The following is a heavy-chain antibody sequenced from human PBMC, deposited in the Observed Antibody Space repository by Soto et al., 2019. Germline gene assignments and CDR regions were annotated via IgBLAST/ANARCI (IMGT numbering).Heavy chain of an antibody. CDR2: IYSYNGDT. CDR3: ARAIAGGYGYTALDY. V-gene: IGHV1-18*01. D-gene: IGHD5-18*01. CDR1: GYTFSHFG. Sequence: QAHLVQSGAEVKKSGASVRVSCKTSGYTFSHFGVTWVRQAPGQGLEWMGWIYSYNGDTDYAQKFQGRVTMVIDTSTNTAYLDLTSLTSDDTAVYYCARAIAGGYGYTALDYWGQGTLVTVSS. J-gene: IGHJ4*02.